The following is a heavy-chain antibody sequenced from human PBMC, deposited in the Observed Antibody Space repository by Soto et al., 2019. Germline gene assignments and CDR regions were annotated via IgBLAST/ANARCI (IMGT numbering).Heavy chain of an antibody. V-gene: IGHV3-23*01. D-gene: IGHD3-10*01. CDR1: GFTFSTYA. Sequence: GGSLRLSCAASGFTFSTYAMSWVRQAPGKGLEWVSAISGSGGSTYYADSVKGRFTISRDNSKNTLYLQMNSLRAEDTAVYYCAKSLMVRGASNYWGQGTLVTVSS. CDR2: ISGSGGST. J-gene: IGHJ4*02. CDR3: AKSLMVRGASNY.